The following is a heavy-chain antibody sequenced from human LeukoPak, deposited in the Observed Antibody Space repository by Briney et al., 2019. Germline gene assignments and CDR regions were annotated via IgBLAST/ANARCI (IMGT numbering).Heavy chain of an antibody. CDR1: GFTFSSYA. CDR2: ISYDGSSK. CDR3: ARANRPFHSSGWYKDY. Sequence: SGTSLRLSCAASGFTFSSYAMHCVRQAPGKGLEWVAVISYDGSSKYFADSVKGRFTISRDTSKNTLYLQMNSLRAEDTAVYYCARANRPFHSSGWYKDYWGQGTLVTVSS. V-gene: IGHV3-30-3*01. D-gene: IGHD6-19*01. J-gene: IGHJ4*02.